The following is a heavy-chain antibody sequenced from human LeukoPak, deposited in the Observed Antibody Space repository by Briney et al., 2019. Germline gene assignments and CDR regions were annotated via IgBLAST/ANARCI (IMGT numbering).Heavy chain of an antibody. CDR2: VWDAGTNT. CDR3: ASYYYDSSGPPDY. D-gene: IGHD3-22*01. Sequence: PGGSLRLSCTTSGFTFSNYAMHWVRQAPDKGLEWVAAVWDAGTNTHYADSVMGRVTISRDNSKKTVYLQMSSLRAEDTAVYYCASYYYDSSGPPDYWGQGTLVTVSS. V-gene: IGHV3-33*01. J-gene: IGHJ4*02. CDR1: GFTFSNYA.